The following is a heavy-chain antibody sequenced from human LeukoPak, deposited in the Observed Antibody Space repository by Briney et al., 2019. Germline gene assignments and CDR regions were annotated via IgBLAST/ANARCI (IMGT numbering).Heavy chain of an antibody. Sequence: GGSLRLSCAASGFTFSSYSMNWVRQAPGKGLEWVSSISSSSSYIYYADSVKGRFTISRDNAKNSLYLQMNSLRAEDTAVYYCARDPAPSSWYVVGYYYYGMDVWGQGTTVTVSS. J-gene: IGHJ6*02. D-gene: IGHD6-13*01. V-gene: IGHV3-21*01. CDR1: GFTFSSYS. CDR3: ARDPAPSSWYVVGYYYYGMDV. CDR2: ISSSSSYI.